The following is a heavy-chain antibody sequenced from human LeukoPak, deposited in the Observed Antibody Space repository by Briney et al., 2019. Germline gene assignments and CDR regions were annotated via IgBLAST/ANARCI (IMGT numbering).Heavy chain of an antibody. CDR1: GFTFSSYW. D-gene: IGHD3-22*01. CDR3: AKQKEVRITMIVVVIADTFDI. V-gene: IGHV3-74*01. CDR2: INTDGKTT. J-gene: IGHJ3*02. Sequence: PGGSLRLSCAASGFTFSSYWMHWVRQAPGKGLVWVSRINTDGKTTTYADSVKGRFTISRDNSKNTLYLQMNSLRAEDTAVYYCAKQKEVRITMIVVVIADTFDIWGQGTLVTVSS.